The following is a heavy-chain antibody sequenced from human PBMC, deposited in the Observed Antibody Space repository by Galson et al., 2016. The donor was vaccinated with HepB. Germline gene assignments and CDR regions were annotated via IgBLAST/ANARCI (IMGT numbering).Heavy chain of an antibody. CDR2: IWYDGSNK. D-gene: IGHD6-13*01. CDR3: AKDIGIAAAGTQDY. Sequence: SLRLSCAASGFTFSSYGMHWVRQAPGKGLEWVAVIWYDGSNKYYADSVKGRFTISRDNSKNTLYLQMNSLRAEDTAVYYCAKDIGIAAAGTQDYWGQGTLVTVSS. CDR1: GFTFSSYG. V-gene: IGHV3-33*06. J-gene: IGHJ4*02.